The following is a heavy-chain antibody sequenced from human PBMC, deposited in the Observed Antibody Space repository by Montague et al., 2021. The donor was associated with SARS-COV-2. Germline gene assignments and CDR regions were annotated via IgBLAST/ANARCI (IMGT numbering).Heavy chain of an antibody. J-gene: IGHJ6*02. CDR3: AKNRDIFWFGEGRDSMDV. V-gene: IGHV3-30*18. CDR2: ISYDGSIK. Sequence: SLRLSCEAYGFTFNNFAMHWVRQAPGKGLEWVAVISYDGSIKYYXDSXRGRFTISRDSSKKTLYLQMNSLSGEDTAVYYCAKNRDIFWFGEGRDSMDVWGQGTTVIVSS. CDR1: GFTFNNFA. D-gene: IGHD3-10*01.